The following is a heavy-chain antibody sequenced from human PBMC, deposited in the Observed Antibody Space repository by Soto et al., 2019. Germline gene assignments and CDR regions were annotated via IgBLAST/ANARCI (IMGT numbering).Heavy chain of an antibody. Sequence: PSETLSLTCSVSGDSISSRGYYWAWIRQPPGKGLEWIGTIYYSGSTYYRPSLKSRITISMDTSKNQMSLKLTSVTAADTAVYYCARERPDGSRLDPWGQGTLVTVS. CDR3: ARERPDGSRLDP. V-gene: IGHV4-39*02. CDR2: IYYSGST. CDR1: GDSISSRGYY. D-gene: IGHD6-13*01. J-gene: IGHJ5*02.